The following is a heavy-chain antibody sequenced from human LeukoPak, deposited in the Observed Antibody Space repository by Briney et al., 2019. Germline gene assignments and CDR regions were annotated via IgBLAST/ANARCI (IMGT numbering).Heavy chain of an antibody. D-gene: IGHD7-27*01. CDR2: MNPNSGNT. J-gene: IGHJ4*02. CDR3: ARTWGSLDY. Sequence: ASVKVSCKASGYPFTSYDINWVRQATGQGLEWMGWMNPNSGNTGYAQKLQGRVTMTRDTSISTAYMELSSLRSDDTAVYYCARTWGSLDYWGQGALVTVSS. CDR1: GYPFTSYD. V-gene: IGHV1-8*01.